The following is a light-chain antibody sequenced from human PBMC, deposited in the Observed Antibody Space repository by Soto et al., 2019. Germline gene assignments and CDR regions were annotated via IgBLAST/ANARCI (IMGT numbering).Light chain of an antibody. J-gene: IGKJ4*01. V-gene: IGKV1-39*01. CDR3: LQHNSYPHT. CDR1: QSISSN. CDR2: ATS. Sequence: DIQMTQSPSSLSASVGDRVTITCRASQSISSNLNWYQQKPGKAPKLLIYATSSLQSGVPSRFSGGGSGTDFTLNISSLQPEAFETYYCLQHNSYPHTFGGGTKVDIK.